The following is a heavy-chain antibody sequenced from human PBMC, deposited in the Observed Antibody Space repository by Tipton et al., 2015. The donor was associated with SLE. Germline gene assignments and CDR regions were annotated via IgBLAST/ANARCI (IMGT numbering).Heavy chain of an antibody. CDR2: IYHSGST. CDR3: ALQYDSSGYYWF. V-gene: IGHV4-39*07. D-gene: IGHD3-22*01. CDR1: GGSISSGNYY. Sequence: TLSLTCTVSGGSISSGNYYWGWIRQSPGKGLEWIGTIYHSGSTWYNPSLKSRVTISVDKNQFSLKLTSVTAADTAVYYCALQYDSSGYYWFWGQGTLVIVSS. J-gene: IGHJ4*02.